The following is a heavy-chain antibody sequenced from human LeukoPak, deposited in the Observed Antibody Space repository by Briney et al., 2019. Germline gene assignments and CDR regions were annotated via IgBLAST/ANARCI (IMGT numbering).Heavy chain of an antibody. CDR2: ISDSGDAT. D-gene: IGHD3-10*01. J-gene: IGHJ4*02. V-gene: IGHV3-23*01. CDR1: GFTFSSDA. CDR3: AKYGSGSYED. Sequence: GGSLRLSCAASGFTFSSDAMSWVRQPPGKGLEWVSAISDSGDATYYPDSVKRRFTISRDNSKNTLYRQMNSLRANDTAVYYCAKYGSGSYEDWGQGTLVTVSS.